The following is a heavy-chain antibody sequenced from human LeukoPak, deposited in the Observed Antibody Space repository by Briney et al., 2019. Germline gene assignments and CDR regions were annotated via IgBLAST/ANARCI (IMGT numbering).Heavy chain of an antibody. J-gene: IGHJ5*02. CDR2: VYHSGST. CDR3: ARHGNYYDTSQSDP. V-gene: IGHV4-38-2*01. D-gene: IGHD3-22*01. Sequence: PSETLSLTCAVPGYSISSGYYWGWIRQPPGKGLEWIGSVYHSGSTYYNPSLKSRVTISVDTSKNQFSLKLSSVTAADTAVYYCARHGNYYDTSQSDPWGQGTLVTVSS. CDR1: GYSISSGYY.